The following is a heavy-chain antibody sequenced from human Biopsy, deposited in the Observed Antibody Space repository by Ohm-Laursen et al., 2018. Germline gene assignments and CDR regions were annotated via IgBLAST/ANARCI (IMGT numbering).Heavy chain of an antibody. Sequence: SLRLSCAASGFTFSNYGMTWVRQAPGTGLEWVSSITGDGGSIHYADPVKGRFTISRDNSKNTLYMQMNSLRAEDMAVYYCARKYSGFDIWGQGTMVSVSS. CDR3: ARKYSGFDI. CDR2: ITGDGGSI. J-gene: IGHJ3*02. D-gene: IGHD5-12*01. CDR1: GFTFSNYG. V-gene: IGHV3-23*01.